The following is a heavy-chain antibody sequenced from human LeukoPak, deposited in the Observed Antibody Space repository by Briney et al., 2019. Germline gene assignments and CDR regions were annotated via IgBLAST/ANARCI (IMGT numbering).Heavy chain of an antibody. V-gene: IGHV4-61*10. J-gene: IGHJ6*03. D-gene: IGHD1-26*01. CDR2: IYISGST. CDR3: ARGVGATPYYYYYMDV. CDR1: GGSISSGNYY. Sequence: KPSETLSLTCTVSGGSISSGNYYWSWIRQPAGKGLEWIGHIYISGSTNYNPSLKSRVTISVDTSKNQFSLKLSSVTAADTAVYYCARGVGATPYYYYYMDVWGKGTTVTISS.